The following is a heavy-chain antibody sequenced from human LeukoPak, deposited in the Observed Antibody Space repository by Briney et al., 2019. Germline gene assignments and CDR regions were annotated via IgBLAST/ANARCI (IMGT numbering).Heavy chain of an antibody. D-gene: IGHD3-3*01. V-gene: IGHV4-59*01. J-gene: IGHJ4*02. CDR3: ARGLTGFWSGYLDY. Sequence: PSGTLSLTCTVSGGSISSYYWSWIRQPPGKGLEWIGYIYYSGSTNYNPSLKSRVTISVDTSKNQFSLKLSSVTAADTAVYYCARGLTGFWSGYLDYWGQGTLVTVSS. CDR1: GGSISSYY. CDR2: IYYSGST.